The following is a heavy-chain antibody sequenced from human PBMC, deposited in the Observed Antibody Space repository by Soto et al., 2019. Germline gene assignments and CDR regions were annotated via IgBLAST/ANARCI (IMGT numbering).Heavy chain of an antibody. D-gene: IGHD6-6*01. J-gene: IGHJ6*02. CDR2: IYTSGST. CDR3: ARSSIAGRYYGLDV. CDR1: GGSISSYY. V-gene: IGHV4-4*07. Sequence: QVQLQESGPGLVKPSETLSLTCTVSGGSISSYYWSWIRQPAGKGLGWIGRIYTSGSTNYNPSLKSRVTMSVDTSKNQFSLKLSSVTAADTAVYYCARSSIAGRYYGLDVWGQGTTVTVSS.